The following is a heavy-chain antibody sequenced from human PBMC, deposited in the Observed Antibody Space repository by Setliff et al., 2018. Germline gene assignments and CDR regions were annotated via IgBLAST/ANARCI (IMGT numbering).Heavy chain of an antibody. Sequence: PSETLSLTCTVSGGSISSGDYYWSWIRQPPGKGLEWIGYIYYSGSTYYNPSLKSRVTISVDTSKNQFSLKLSSVTAADTAFYYCAKERYFDWFFEDWGQGTLVTVSS. D-gene: IGHD3-9*01. J-gene: IGHJ4*02. CDR2: IYYSGST. V-gene: IGHV4-30-4*08. CDR3: AKERYFDWFFED. CDR1: GGSISSGDYY.